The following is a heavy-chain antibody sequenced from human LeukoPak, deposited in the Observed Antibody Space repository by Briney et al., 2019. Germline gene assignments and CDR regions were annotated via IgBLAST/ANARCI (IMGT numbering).Heavy chain of an antibody. Sequence: GESLKISCKGSGYSFTSYWIGWGRQMPGKGLEGRGSIYPGDADTRYSPSFQGQVTISADKSISPAYLQWSSLRASDTAMYYCARQPERSLWFGYPPGWFDPWGQGTLVTVSS. CDR3: ARQPERSLWFGYPPGWFDP. CDR2: IYPGDADT. CDR1: GYSFTSYW. J-gene: IGHJ5*02. D-gene: IGHD3-10*01. V-gene: IGHV5-51*01.